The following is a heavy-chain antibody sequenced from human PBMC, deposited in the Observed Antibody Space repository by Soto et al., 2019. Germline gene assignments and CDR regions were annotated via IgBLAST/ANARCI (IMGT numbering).Heavy chain of an antibody. CDR3: ARVRLEWELTYYYYYGMDV. CDR1: GGSISSGGYY. V-gene: IGHV4-31*03. CDR2: VYYSGST. Sequence: QVQLQESGPGLVKPSQTLSLTCTVSGGSISSGGYYWSWIRQHPGKGLEWIGYVYYSGSTYYNPSLKSRVTISVDTSKNQFSLKLSSVTAADTAVYYCARVRLEWELTYYYYYGMDVWGQGTTVTVSS. J-gene: IGHJ6*02. D-gene: IGHD1-26*01.